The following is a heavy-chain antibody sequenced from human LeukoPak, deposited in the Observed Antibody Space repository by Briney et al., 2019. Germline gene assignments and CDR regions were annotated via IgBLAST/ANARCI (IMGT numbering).Heavy chain of an antibody. CDR2: INHSGST. D-gene: IGHD7-27*01. CDR3: ASFPWGSPSRGFDY. J-gene: IGHJ4*02. V-gene: IGHV4-34*01. Sequence: SETLSLTCAVYGGSFSGYYWSWIRQPPGKGLEWIGEINHSGSTNYNPSLKSRVTISVDTSKNQFSLKLSSVTAADTAVYYCASFPWGSPSRGFDYWGQGTLVTVSS. CDR1: GGSFSGYY.